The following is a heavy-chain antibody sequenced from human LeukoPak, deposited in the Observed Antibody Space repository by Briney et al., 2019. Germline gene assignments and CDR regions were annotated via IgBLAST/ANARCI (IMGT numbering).Heavy chain of an antibody. J-gene: IGHJ4*02. CDR2: ISSNGGST. CDR1: GFTFSSYA. Sequence: GGSLRLSCAASGFTFSSYAMHWVRQAPGKGLEYVSAISSNGGSTYYANSVKGRFTISRDNSKNTLYLQMGSLRAEDIAVDYCAKLYCSSTSCRYDYWGQGTLVTVSS. V-gene: IGHV3-64*01. D-gene: IGHD2-2*01. CDR3: AKLYCSSTSCRYDY.